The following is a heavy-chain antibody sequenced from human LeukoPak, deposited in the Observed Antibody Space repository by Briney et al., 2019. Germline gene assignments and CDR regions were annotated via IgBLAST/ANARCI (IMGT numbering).Heavy chain of an antibody. J-gene: IGHJ6*03. CDR2: IYYSGST. V-gene: IGHV4-39*07. Sequence: SETLSLTCTVSGGSISSSSYYWGWIRQPPGKGLEWIGSIYYSGSTYYNPSPKSRVTISVDTSKNQFSLKLSSVTAADTAVYYCARDIVVVVAATPGAVYYMDVWGKGTTVTVSS. CDR3: ARDIVVVVAATPGAVYYMDV. CDR1: GGSISSSSYY. D-gene: IGHD2-15*01.